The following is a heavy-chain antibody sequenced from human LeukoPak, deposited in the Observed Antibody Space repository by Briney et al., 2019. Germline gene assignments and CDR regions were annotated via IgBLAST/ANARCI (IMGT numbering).Heavy chain of an antibody. Sequence: GGSLRLSCAASGFTFSSYSMNWVRQAPGKGLEFVSAITSNGGSTYYADSVKGRFTISRDNSKNTLYLQMSSLRAEDTAVYYCVTVGMTSIWSYLRFDPRGQGTLVSVSS. CDR3: VTVGMTSIWSYLRFDP. CDR1: GFTFSSYS. D-gene: IGHD1-26*01. J-gene: IGHJ5*02. CDR2: ITSNGGST. V-gene: IGHV3-64D*08.